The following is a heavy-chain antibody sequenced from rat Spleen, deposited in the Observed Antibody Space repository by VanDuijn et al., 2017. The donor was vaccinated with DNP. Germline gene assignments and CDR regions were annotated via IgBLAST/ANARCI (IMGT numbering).Heavy chain of an antibody. D-gene: IGHD1-5*01. V-gene: IGHV5-7*01. CDR2: IVYDGSGS. Sequence: EVQVVESGGGLVQPGRSLKLSCAASGFTFSDYSMAWVRQAPKKGLEWVATIVYDGSGSYYGDSVTGRVTISRDNAKSNLYLQMDNLRSEDTATYYCVTNGSISSTSTGAMDVWGQGTSVTVSS. CDR3: VTNGSISSTSTGAMDV. J-gene: IGHJ4*01. CDR1: GFTFSDYS.